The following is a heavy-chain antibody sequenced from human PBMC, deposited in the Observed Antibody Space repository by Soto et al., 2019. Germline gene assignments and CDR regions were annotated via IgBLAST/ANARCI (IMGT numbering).Heavy chain of an antibody. Sequence: QVQLVQSGAEVKKPGASVKVSCKASGYTFTSYDINWLRQATGQGLEWMGWMNPNRGNTGYAQKFQGIVTMTSNTSISTAYMELSSLRSEDTAVYYCARASSVVITIFGVVSDYYYYYMDVWGKGTTVTVSS. V-gene: IGHV1-8*01. J-gene: IGHJ6*03. CDR1: GYTFTSYD. CDR2: MNPNRGNT. D-gene: IGHD3-3*01. CDR3: ARASSVVITIFGVVSDYYYYYMDV.